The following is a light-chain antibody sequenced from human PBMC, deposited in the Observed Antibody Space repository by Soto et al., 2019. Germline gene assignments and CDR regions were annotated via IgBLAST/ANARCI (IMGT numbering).Light chain of an antibody. CDR1: QGISTY. CDR2: DAS. V-gene: IGKV1-9*01. Sequence: TQSTQSPSFIYSSLVYRVTITCRASQGISTYLAWYQQRPGKAPKLLIYDASTLQSGVPSRFSGSRSGTEFTLTISSLQPEDFATYYCQQLNGYVALTFGGGTKVDIK. CDR3: QQLNGYVALT. J-gene: IGKJ4*01.